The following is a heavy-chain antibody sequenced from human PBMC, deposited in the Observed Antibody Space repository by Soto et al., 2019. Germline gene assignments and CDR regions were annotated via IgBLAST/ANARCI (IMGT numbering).Heavy chain of an antibody. D-gene: IGHD3-3*01. CDR2: IYHSGST. J-gene: IGHJ3*02. V-gene: IGHV4-30-2*01. CDR3: ARGATILGRDLWFSVPHALDI. Sequence: SETLSLTCAVSGGSISSGGYSWSWIRQPPGKGLEWIGYIYHSGSTYYNPSLKSRVTISVDRSKNQFSLKLSSVTAADTAVYYCARGATILGRDLWFSVPHALDIWGQGTMVTVSS. CDR1: GGSISSGGYS.